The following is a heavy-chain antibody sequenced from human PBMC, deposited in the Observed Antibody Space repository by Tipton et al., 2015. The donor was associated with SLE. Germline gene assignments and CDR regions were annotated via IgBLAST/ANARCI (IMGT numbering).Heavy chain of an antibody. CDR3: ARVLMPPPRYYSGLDV. J-gene: IGHJ6*02. Sequence: QLVQSGAEVKKPGASVKVSCRASGYTFTGYFLYWVRQAPGQGLEWIGRINPNSGGTSYAQKFQGRVTMTRDTSLSTAYMDLSRLTSDDTAVYYCARVLMPPPRYYSGLDVWGPGTTVTVS. CDR1: GYTFTGYF. V-gene: IGHV1-2*06. CDR2: INPNSGGT. D-gene: IGHD3-16*01.